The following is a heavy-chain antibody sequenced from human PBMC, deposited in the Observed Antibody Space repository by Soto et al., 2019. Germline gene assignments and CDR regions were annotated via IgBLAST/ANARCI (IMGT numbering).Heavy chain of an antibody. Sequence: PSETLSLTCPVPGGSISSSPYSWAWIRQPPGEGLEWIGTFHYSENTYYNPSLESRITISVDTSKNQFSLKVNSVTTADTAVDYCANQGAYCSRTSCYGYYGMDVWGQGTTVTVSS. CDR2: FHYSENT. D-gene: IGHD2-2*01. CDR1: GGSISSSPYS. V-gene: IGHV4-39*01. J-gene: IGHJ6*02. CDR3: ANQGAYCSRTSCYGYYGMDV.